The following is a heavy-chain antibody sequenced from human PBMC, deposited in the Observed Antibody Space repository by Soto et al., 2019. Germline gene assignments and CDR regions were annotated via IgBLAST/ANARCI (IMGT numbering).Heavy chain of an antibody. D-gene: IGHD2-21*01. CDR3: TSDTFGDRDS. V-gene: IGHV3-74*01. CDR1: GFAFSSYW. CDR2: IDPYETGI. Sequence: GGSLRLSCAASGFAFSSYWMHWVRQSPGKGLVWVSRIDPYETGINYADSVKGRFTISRDNATNTLYLQMNSLRAEDTAVYYCTSDTFGDRDSWGQGTLVTVSP. J-gene: IGHJ4*02.